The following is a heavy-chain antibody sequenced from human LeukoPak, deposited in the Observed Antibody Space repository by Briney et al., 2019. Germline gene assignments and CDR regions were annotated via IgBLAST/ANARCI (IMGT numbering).Heavy chain of an antibody. CDR3: ARVRAPVDAFDI. D-gene: IGHD5-24*01. J-gene: IGHJ3*02. CDR2: LSHSGSI. CDR1: GYSISSGRY. V-gene: IGHV4-38-2*01. Sequence: AETLSLTCAVSGYSISSGRYWGWVRQPPGKGLEWIGSLSHSGSIYYNPSLKSRVTMSVDTSKNQFSLKLSSVTAADTAVYYCARVRAPVDAFDIWGQGTMVTVSS.